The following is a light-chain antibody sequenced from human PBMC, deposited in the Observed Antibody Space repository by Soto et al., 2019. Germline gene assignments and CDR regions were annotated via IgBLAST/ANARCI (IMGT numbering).Light chain of an antibody. J-gene: IGKJ1*01. V-gene: IGKV3D-15*01. CDR1: QSISSN. CDR3: QQYNNWWT. Sequence: ELVMTQSPATLSVSPGERATLSSRASQSISSNLAWYQPKPGQAPRLLISGASTRATGIQARFSGSGSGTEFTLTISSLKSEDFAVYYCQQYNNWWTFGQGTKVDIK. CDR2: GAS.